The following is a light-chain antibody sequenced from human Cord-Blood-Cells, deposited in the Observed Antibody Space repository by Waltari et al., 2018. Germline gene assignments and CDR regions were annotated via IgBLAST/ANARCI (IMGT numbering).Light chain of an antibody. V-gene: IGLV2-14*01. CDR1: SSDVGGYNY. J-gene: IGLJ1*01. CDR3: SSYTSSSTYV. Sequence: QSALTQPASVPGSPGQSITISCTGTSSDVGGYNYVSWYQQHPGKAPKLMIYEVSNRPPGVSNRFSGSKSGNTASLTISGLQAEDEADYYCSSYTSSSTYVFGTGTKVTVL. CDR2: EVS.